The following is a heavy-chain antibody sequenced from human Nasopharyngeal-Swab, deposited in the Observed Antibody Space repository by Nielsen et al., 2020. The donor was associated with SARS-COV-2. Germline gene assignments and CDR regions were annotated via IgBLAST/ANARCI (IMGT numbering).Heavy chain of an antibody. Sequence: GSSLPLSCASSGFPFSSYAMSWVRQAPGKGLEWVSVIYSGGSSTYYADSVKGRFTITSDNSKNTLYLQMNSLRAEDTAVYYCAKVGSSWYGNYYYGMDVWGQGTTVTVSS. D-gene: IGHD6-13*01. V-gene: IGHV3-23*03. J-gene: IGHJ6*02. CDR1: GFPFSSYA. CDR3: AKVGSSWYGNYYYGMDV. CDR2: IYSGGSST.